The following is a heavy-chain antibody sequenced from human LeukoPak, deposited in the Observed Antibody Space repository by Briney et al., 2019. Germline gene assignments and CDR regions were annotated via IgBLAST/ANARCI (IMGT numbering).Heavy chain of an antibody. CDR3: AKDLVYDSSGTTPNWFDP. D-gene: IGHD3-22*01. CDR2: ISGSGGST. V-gene: IGHV3-23*01. Sequence: GGSLRLSCAASGFTFSSYAMSWARQAPGKGLEWVSAISGSGGSTYYADSVKGRFTISRDNSKNTLYLQMNSLRAEDTAVYYCAKDLVYDSSGTTPNWFDPWGQGTLVTVSS. J-gene: IGHJ5*02. CDR1: GFTFSSYA.